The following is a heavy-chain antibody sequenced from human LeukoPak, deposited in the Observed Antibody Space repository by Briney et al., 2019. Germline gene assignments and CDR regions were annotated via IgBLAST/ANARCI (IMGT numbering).Heavy chain of an antibody. Sequence: GGSLRLSCAASGFTFSSYGMHWVRQAPGKGLEWVAVIWYDGSNKYYADSVKGRFTISRDNSKNTLYLQMKSLRAEDTAVYYCASRDKGYYYGMDVWGQGTTVTVSS. CDR3: ASRDKGYYYGMDV. CDR2: IWYDGSNK. J-gene: IGHJ6*02. CDR1: GFTFSSYG. D-gene: IGHD5-24*01. V-gene: IGHV3-33*01.